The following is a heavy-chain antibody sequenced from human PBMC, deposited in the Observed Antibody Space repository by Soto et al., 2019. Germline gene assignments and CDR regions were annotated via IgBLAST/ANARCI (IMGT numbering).Heavy chain of an antibody. V-gene: IGHV4-59*12. CDR3: ATLPPRIVVVVLPIPS. CDR1: GGSISSSY. J-gene: IGHJ4*02. D-gene: IGHD2-15*01. CDR2: VYYSGST. Sequence: SETLSLTCTVSGGSISSSYWSWIRQPPGKGLEWIGYVYYSGSTNYNPSLKSRVTISIDTSKNQFSLKLSSVTAADTAVYYCATLPPRIVVVVLPIPSWGQGTLVTVSS.